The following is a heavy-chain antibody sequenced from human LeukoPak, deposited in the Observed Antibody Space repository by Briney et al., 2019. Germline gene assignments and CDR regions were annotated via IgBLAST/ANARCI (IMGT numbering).Heavy chain of an antibody. CDR3: ASGGGATRSGYAFDM. D-gene: IGHD1-26*01. Sequence: GGSLRLSCTASGLTFRSYWMTWVRQAPGKGLEWVANIKPDGREKYYVDSVKGRFTISRDNAKNSLYMQMNSLRAEDTAVYYCASGGGATRSGYAFDMWGQGTMVTVSS. J-gene: IGHJ3*02. V-gene: IGHV3-7*01. CDR2: IKPDGREK. CDR1: GLTFRSYW.